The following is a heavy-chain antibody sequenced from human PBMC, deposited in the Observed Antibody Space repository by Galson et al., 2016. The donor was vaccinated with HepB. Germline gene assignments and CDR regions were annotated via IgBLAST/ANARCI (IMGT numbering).Heavy chain of an antibody. J-gene: IGHJ4*02. Sequence: SLRLSCAASGFTFSSSSMSWVRQAPGKGLEWVSAIDGHDDSTYYADSVKGRFTISRDNDKNTLYLQMDSLRAEDTAVYYCAKDEPPAISWGQGTLVTVSS. CDR1: GFTFSSSS. CDR2: IDGHDDST. D-gene: IGHD2/OR15-2a*01. CDR3: AKDEPPAIS. V-gene: IGHV3-23*01.